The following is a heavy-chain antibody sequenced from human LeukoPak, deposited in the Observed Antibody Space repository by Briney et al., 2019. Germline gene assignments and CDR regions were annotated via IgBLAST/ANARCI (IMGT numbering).Heavy chain of an antibody. Sequence: PSETLSLTCTVSGGSISSSSDYWGWIRQAPGKGLEWIGSIYYHENTYYNSSLKSRVTISVDTSKNQFSLKLNSVTAADTAVYYCARGWYDYVWGPYAFDIWGQGTMVTVSS. CDR1: GGSISSSSDY. V-gene: IGHV4-39*01. CDR3: ARGWYDYVWGPYAFDI. D-gene: IGHD3-16*01. CDR2: IYYHENT. J-gene: IGHJ3*02.